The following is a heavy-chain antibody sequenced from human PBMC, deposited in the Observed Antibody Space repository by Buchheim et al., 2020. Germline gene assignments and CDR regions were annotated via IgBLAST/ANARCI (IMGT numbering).Heavy chain of an antibody. CDR2: ISYDGSDK. Sequence: QAQLVESGGGVVQPGRSLRLSCIASGFNFNDYGIHWVRQAPGKGLEWVAVISYDGSDKYYADSVKGRFTISRDNSKKTVSLQMNSLRTEDTAVYYCARVAAAGTRLYYFDYWGQGTL. J-gene: IGHJ4*02. V-gene: IGHV3-30*03. CDR1: GFNFNDYG. CDR3: ARVAAAGTRLYYFDY. D-gene: IGHD6-13*01.